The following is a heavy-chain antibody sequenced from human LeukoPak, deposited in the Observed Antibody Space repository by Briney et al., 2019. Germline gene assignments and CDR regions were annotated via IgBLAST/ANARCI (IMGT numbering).Heavy chain of an antibody. Sequence: SETLSLTCTVSGYSISSTYCWGWIRQPPGKGLEGIGRICHSGSTYYNPSLKSRVSISVDTSQNQFSLKLSSLTAADTAVYYCARAPAALAAHYYMDVWGKGTTVTVSS. J-gene: IGHJ6*03. D-gene: IGHD6-6*01. CDR2: ICHSGST. V-gene: IGHV4-38-2*02. CDR1: GYSISSTYC. CDR3: ARAPAALAAHYYMDV.